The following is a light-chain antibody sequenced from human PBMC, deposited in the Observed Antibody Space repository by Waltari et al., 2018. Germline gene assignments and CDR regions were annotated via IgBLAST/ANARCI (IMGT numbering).Light chain of an antibody. CDR1: SGSIASNY. CDR2: KDN. CDR3: QSYDRSNQV. V-gene: IGLV6-57*01. J-gene: IGLJ2*01. Sequence: NFMLTQPHSVSESPGKTVTISCTRSSGSIASNYVQWYQQRPGSSPTTVIYKDNQRPSGVPARFSGSIDSSSNPASLTISGLKTDDEADYYCQSYDRSNQVFGGGTKLTVL.